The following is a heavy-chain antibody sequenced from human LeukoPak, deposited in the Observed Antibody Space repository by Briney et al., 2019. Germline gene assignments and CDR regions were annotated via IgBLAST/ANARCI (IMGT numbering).Heavy chain of an antibody. Sequence: GRSLRLSCAASGFTVSSNYMSWVRQAPGKGLEWVTVIDSSGNAYYADSVKGRFTISRDNSKNTLYLQMNSLRAEDTAVYYCARGPYSSGWYGLDYWGQGTLVTVSS. CDR1: GFTVSSNY. CDR3: ARGPYSSGWYGLDY. D-gene: IGHD6-19*01. V-gene: IGHV3-53*01. CDR2: IDSSGNA. J-gene: IGHJ4*02.